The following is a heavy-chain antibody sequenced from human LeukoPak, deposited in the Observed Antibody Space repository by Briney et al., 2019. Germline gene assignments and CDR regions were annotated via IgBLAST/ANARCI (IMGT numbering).Heavy chain of an antibody. D-gene: IGHD2-2*01. J-gene: IGHJ4*02. V-gene: IGHV3-11*04. CDR2: ISSSGSTI. CDR3: AREHCSSSSCHLDY. Sequence: GGSLRLSCAASGFTFSDYYMSWIRQAPGKGLEWVSYISSSGSTIYYADSVKGRFTISRDNAKNSLYLQMNSLRAEDTAVYYCAREHCSSSSCHLDYWGQGTLVTVSS. CDR1: GFTFSDYY.